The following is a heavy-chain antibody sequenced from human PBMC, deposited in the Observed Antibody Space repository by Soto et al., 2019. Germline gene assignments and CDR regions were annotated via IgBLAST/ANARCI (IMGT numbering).Heavy chain of an antibody. CDR1: GDSVSGNSAA. CDR2: TYYRSRWYN. J-gene: IGHJ4*02. V-gene: IGHV6-1*01. D-gene: IGHD6-19*01. CDR3: AREFPSYVSSESYLDY. Sequence: SQTLSLTCAISGDSVSGNSAAWNWIRQSPSRGLEWLGRTYYRSRWYNDYAVSVKSRITVTPDTSKNQFSLHLNSVTPEDTAVYYCAREFPSYVSSESYLDYWGQGALVTVSS.